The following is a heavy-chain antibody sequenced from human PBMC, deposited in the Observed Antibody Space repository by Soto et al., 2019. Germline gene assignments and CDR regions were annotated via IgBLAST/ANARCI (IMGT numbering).Heavy chain of an antibody. D-gene: IGHD2-2*01. J-gene: IGHJ4*02. CDR1: GYTFTNYA. CDR3: ARAGDDCSAASCYVIDY. CDR2: INTGKGNT. Sequence: ASVKVSCKASGYTFTNYAMHWVRQAPGQRLEWMGWINTGKGNTKYSQKFQGRVTITRDTSASTAYMELSSLRSEDTAMYYCARAGDDCSAASCYVIDYWGQGTLVTVSS. V-gene: IGHV1-3*04.